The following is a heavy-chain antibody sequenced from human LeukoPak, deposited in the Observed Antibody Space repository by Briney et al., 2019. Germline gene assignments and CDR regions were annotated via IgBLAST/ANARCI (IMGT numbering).Heavy chain of an antibody. Sequence: GGSLRLSCAASGFTVSSNYMSWVRQAPGKGLEWVSVIYSGGSTYYADSVKGRFTISRDNSKNTLYLQMNSLRAEDTAVYYCAREGTERYFQHLGQGTLVTVSS. V-gene: IGHV3-53*01. D-gene: IGHD1-1*01. J-gene: IGHJ1*01. CDR2: IYSGGST. CDR1: GFTVSSNY. CDR3: AREGTERYFQH.